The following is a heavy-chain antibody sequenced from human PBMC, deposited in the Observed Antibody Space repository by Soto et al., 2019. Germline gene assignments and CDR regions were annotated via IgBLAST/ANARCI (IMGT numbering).Heavy chain of an antibody. V-gene: IGHV1-24*01. D-gene: IGHD3-3*01. J-gene: IGHJ6*02. Sequence: ASVKVSCKVSGYTLTELSMHWVRQAPGKGLEWMGGFDPEDGETIYAQKFQGRVTITRDTSTSTAYMELSSLRSEDTAVYYCAAGEFLEWLYTPYCYYYGMDVWGQGTTVTVSS. CDR2: FDPEDGET. CDR3: AAGEFLEWLYTPYCYYYGMDV. CDR1: GYTLTELS.